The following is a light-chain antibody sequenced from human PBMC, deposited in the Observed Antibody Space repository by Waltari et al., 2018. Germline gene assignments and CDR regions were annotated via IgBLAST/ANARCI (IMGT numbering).Light chain of an antibody. CDR2: GAS. CDR3: QHYVTVPVT. V-gene: IGKV3-20*01. Sequence: EIVLTQSPGTLSLSPGDRATLSCRASQSVSSTLAWYQQKPGQAPSLLIYGASIWATGVPDRFSGSGSGTDFSLTISRLEPEDFAVYYCQHYVTVPVTFGQGTKVEIK. CDR1: QSVSST. J-gene: IGKJ1*01.